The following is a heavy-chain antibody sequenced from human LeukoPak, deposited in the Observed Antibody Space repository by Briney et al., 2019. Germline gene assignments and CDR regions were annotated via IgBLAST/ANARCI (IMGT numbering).Heavy chain of an antibody. Sequence: GGSLRLSCEASGLTFSRHAMTWVRQAPGKGLEWVSGITASGGSTYHAESVKGRFTISRDNSKNTLYLQMNSLRAEDTAVYYCARDRVGATTNFDYWGQGTLVTVSS. CDR1: GLTFSRHA. V-gene: IGHV3-23*01. CDR2: ITASGGST. CDR3: ARDRVGATTNFDY. D-gene: IGHD1-26*01. J-gene: IGHJ4*02.